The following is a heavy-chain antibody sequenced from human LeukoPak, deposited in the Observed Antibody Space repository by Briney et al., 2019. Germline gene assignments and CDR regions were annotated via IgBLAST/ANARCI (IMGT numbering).Heavy chain of an antibody. J-gene: IGHJ3*02. CDR3: ARELPPNAFDI. CDR1: GFTFSSYA. CDR2: ISYDGSNK. D-gene: IGHD1-26*01. V-gene: IGHV3-30-3*01. Sequence: GGSLRLSCAASGFTFSSYAMHWVRQAPGKGLEWVAVISYDGSNKYYADSVKGRFTNSRDNSKNTLYLQMNSLRAEDTAVYYCARELPPNAFDIWGQGTMVTVSS.